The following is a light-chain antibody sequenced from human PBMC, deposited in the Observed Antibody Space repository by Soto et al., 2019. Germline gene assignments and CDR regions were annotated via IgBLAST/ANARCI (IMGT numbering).Light chain of an antibody. Sequence: EIVLTQSPGTLSLSPGERATLSCRASQSVSSSYLAWYQQKPGQAPRLLIYGASSRATDLPDRFSGSGSGTDLTLTISRLEPEDFAVYYCQQYGSSPLTFGGGTKVDIK. J-gene: IGKJ4*01. CDR2: GAS. CDR3: QQYGSSPLT. CDR1: QSVSSSY. V-gene: IGKV3-20*01.